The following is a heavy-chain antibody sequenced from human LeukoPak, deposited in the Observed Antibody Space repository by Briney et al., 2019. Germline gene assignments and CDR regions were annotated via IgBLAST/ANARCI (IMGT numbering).Heavy chain of an antibody. J-gene: IGHJ4*02. V-gene: IGHV3-23*01. D-gene: IGHD2-15*01. CDR1: GFTFSSYG. CDR3: AKDSDCSGGSCYSFDY. CDR2: ISGSGGST. Sequence: GGSLRLSCAASGFTFSSYGMHWVRQAPGKGLEWVSAISGSGGSTYYADSVKGRFTISRDNSKNTLYLQMNSLRAEDTAVYYCAKDSDCSGGSCYSFDYWGQGTLVTVSS.